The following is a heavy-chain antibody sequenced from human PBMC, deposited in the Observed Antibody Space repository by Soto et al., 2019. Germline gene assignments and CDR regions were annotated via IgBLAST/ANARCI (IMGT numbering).Heavy chain of an antibody. CDR2: IYSSGST. Sequence: TSETLSLTCTFSCGSISSGDHYWSWIRQPPGKGLEWIGCIYSSGSTYYNPSLKSRVTISVDTSKNQFSLNLNSVTATDTAVYYCGRDNSKDYGDYASAAFDIWGQGTMVTVSS. J-gene: IGHJ3*02. CDR1: CGSISSGDHY. V-gene: IGHV4-30-4*01. D-gene: IGHD4-17*01. CDR3: GRDNSKDYGDYASAAFDI.